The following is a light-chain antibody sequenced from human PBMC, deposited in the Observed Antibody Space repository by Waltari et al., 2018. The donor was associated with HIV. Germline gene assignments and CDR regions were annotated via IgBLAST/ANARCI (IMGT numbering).Light chain of an antibody. J-gene: IGKJ4*01. Sequence: EIVLTQSPATLSVSPGERATLSCRASQSVSSSLAWYQQKPGLAPRLLIYDASTRATGIPARFSGSGSGTEFTLTISSLQSEDFAVYYCQQYNNWPPLTFGGGTKVEIK. V-gene: IGKV3-15*01. CDR1: QSVSSS. CDR2: DAS. CDR3: QQYNNWPPLT.